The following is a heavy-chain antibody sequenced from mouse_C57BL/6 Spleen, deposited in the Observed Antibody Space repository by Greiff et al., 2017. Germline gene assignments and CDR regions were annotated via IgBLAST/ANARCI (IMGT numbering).Heavy chain of an antibody. J-gene: IGHJ2*01. CDR3: ASHDGYLYYFDY. D-gene: IGHD2-3*01. Sequence: EVQLQQSGPELVKPGASVKISCKASGYTFTDYYMNWVKQSHGQSLEWIGDINPNNGGTSYNQKFKGKATLTVDKSSSTAYMELRSLTSEDSAVYYCASHDGYLYYFDYWGQGTTLTVSS. CDR1: GYTFTDYY. V-gene: IGHV1-26*01. CDR2: INPNNGGT.